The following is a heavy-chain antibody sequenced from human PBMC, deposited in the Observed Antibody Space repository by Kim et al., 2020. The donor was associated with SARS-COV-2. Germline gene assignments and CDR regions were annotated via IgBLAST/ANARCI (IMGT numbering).Heavy chain of an antibody. V-gene: IGHV3-30*04. CDR2: ISYDGSNK. CDR1: GFTFSSNA. Sequence: GGSLRLSCAASGFTFSSNAMHWVRQAPGKGLEWVAVISYDGSNKYYADSVKGRFTISRDNSKNTLYLQMNSLRAEDTAVYYCASPRSLYYYDRTFDYWGQGTLVTVSS. J-gene: IGHJ4*02. CDR3: ASPRSLYYYDRTFDY. D-gene: IGHD3-22*01.